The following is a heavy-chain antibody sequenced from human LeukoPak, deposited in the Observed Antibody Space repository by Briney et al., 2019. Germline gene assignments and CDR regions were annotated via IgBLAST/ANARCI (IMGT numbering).Heavy chain of an antibody. CDR3: AKDRPTGTTEI. CDR1: AIIFSSYG. D-gene: IGHD4-11*01. V-gene: IGHV3-30*02. J-gene: IGHJ4*02. CDR2: IHYDGNNK. Sequence: PGGSLRLSCAASAIIFSSYGMHWVRQAPGKGLEWVAFIHYDGNNKYYADSVKGRFTISRDNSKNTLYLQMNSLRAEDTAVYYCAKDRPTGTTEIWGQGTLVTVSS.